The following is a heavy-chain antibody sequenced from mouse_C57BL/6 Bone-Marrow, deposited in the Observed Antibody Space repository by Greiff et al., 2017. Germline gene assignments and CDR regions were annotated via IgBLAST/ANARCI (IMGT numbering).Heavy chain of an antibody. Sequence: EVMLVESGGDLVKPGGSLKLSCAASGFTFSSYGMSWVRQTPDKRLEWVATISSGGSYTYYPDSVKGRFTISRDNAKNTLYLQMSSLKSEDTAMYYCARQDYYGSSSKNYWGQGTTLTVSS. CDR2: ISSGGSYT. V-gene: IGHV5-6*01. CDR1: GFTFSSYG. D-gene: IGHD1-1*01. J-gene: IGHJ2*01. CDR3: ARQDYYGSSSKNY.